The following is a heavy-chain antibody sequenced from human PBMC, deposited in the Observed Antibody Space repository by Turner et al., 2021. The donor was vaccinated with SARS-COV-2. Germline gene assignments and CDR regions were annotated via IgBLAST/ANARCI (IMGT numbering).Heavy chain of an antibody. D-gene: IGHD3-3*01. CDR3: ARDRPQYYDFWSGYWWFDP. CDR2: INQDGSAK. J-gene: IGHJ5*02. V-gene: IGHV3-7*03. CDR1: GFTFSSYW. Sequence: EVQLVESGGGLVHPGGSLRLSCSASGFTFSSYWMSWVRQAPGTGLEWVAIINQDGSAKYYVDSVKGRFTISRDNAKNSLYLQMNSLRAEDTDVYYCARDRPQYYDFWSGYWWFDPWGQGTLVTVSS.